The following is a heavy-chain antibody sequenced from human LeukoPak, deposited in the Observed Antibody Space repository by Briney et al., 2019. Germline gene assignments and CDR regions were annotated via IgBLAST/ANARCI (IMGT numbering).Heavy chain of an antibody. CDR1: GYTFTGYY. J-gene: IGHJ2*01. Sequence: ASVKVSCKASGYTFTGYYMHWVRQAPGQGLEWMGWINPNSGGTNYAQKFQGRVTMTRDTSISTAYMELSRLRSDDTAVYYCAREAGFMTTVTPVPSRYFDLWGRGTLVTVSS. CDR2: INPNSGGT. CDR3: AREAGFMTTVTPVPSRYFDL. D-gene: IGHD4-17*01. V-gene: IGHV1-2*02.